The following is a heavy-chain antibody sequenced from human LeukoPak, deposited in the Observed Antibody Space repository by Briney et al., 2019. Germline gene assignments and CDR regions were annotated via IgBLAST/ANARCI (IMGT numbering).Heavy chain of an antibody. CDR1: GGSISSSSYY. CDR2: IYYSGST. D-gene: IGHD3-3*01. J-gene: IGHJ4*02. CDR3: ARATIFGVVIYYFDY. Sequence: PSETLSLTCTVSGGSISSSSYYWGWIRQPPGKGLEWIGSIYYSGSTYYNPSLKSRVTISVDTSKNQFSLKLSSVTAADTAVYYCARATIFGVVIYYFDYWGQGTLVTVSS. V-gene: IGHV4-39*01.